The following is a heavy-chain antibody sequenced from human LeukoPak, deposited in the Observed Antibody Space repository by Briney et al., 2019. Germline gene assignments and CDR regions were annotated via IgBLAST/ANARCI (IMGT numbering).Heavy chain of an antibody. CDR2: IKQDGSEK. V-gene: IGHV3-7*03. J-gene: IGHJ4*02. Sequence: GGSLRLSCAASGFTFSSYWMSWVRQAPGKGLEWVANIKQDGSEKYYVDSVKGRFTISRDNAKNSLYLQMNSLRPEDTAFYYCAKDISWGVVTTIFDYWGPGTLVTVSS. CDR3: AKDISWGVVTTIFDY. D-gene: IGHD2-21*02. CDR1: GFTFSSYW.